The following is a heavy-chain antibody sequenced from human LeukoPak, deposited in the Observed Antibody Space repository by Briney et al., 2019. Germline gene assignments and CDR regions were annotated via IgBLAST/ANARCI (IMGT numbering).Heavy chain of an antibody. D-gene: IGHD3-22*01. J-gene: IGHJ4*02. CDR3: AEGHYYDSSGYYYDY. V-gene: IGHV3-23*01. Sequence: GGSLRLSCAASGFTVSSNYMNWVRQAPGKGLEWVSAISGSGGSTYYADSVKGRFTISRDNSKNTLYLQMNSLRAEDTAVYYCAEGHYYDSSGYYYDYWGQGTLVTVSS. CDR2: ISGSGGST. CDR1: GFTVSSNY.